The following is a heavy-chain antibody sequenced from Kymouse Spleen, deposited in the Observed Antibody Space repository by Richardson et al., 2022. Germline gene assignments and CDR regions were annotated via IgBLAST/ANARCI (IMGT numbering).Heavy chain of an antibody. Sequence: EVQLVESGGGLVQPGGSLRLSCAASGFTFSSYWMSWVRQAPGKGLEWVANIKQDGSEKYYVDSVKGRFTISRDNAKNSLYLQMNSLRAEDTAVYYCARGDGGAARPNYYYGMDVWGQGTTVTVSS. J-gene: IGHJ6*02. V-gene: IGHV3-7*01. D-gene: IGHD6-6*01. CDR3: ARGDGGAARPNYYYGMDV. CDR2: IKQDGSEK. CDR1: GFTFSSYW.